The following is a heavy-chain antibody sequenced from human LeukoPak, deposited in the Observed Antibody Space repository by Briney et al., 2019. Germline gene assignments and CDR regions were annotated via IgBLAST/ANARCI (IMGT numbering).Heavy chain of an antibody. D-gene: IGHD6-19*01. CDR1: GGSIRGYY. CDR3: ARGRIAVAGCNWFDP. V-gene: IGHV4-34*01. CDR2: INHSGST. J-gene: IGHJ5*02. Sequence: SETLSLTCAVYGGSIRGYYWSWIRQPPGKGLEWIGEINHSGSTNYNPSLKSRVTISVDTPKNQFSLKLSSVTAADTAVYYCARGRIAVAGCNWFDPWGQGTLVTVSS.